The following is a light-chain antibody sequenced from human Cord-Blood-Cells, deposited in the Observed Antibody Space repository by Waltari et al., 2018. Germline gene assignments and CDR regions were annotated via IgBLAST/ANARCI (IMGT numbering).Light chain of an antibody. J-gene: IGKJ2*03. CDR2: AAS. V-gene: IGKV1-39*01. CDR1: QSISSY. Sequence: DIQMTQSPSPLSASVGDRVPITCRASQSISSYLNWYQQKPGKAPKLLIYAASSLQSGGPSRFRGSGSGTDFTLTISSLQPEDFATYYCQQSYSNPYSFGQGTKLEIK. CDR3: QQSYSNPYS.